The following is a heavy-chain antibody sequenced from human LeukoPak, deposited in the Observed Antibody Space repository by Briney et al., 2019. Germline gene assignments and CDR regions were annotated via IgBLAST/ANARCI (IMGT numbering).Heavy chain of an antibody. J-gene: IGHJ4*02. CDR2: NNPNSGGT. Sequence: ASVKVTCKASGYTFTGYYMHWVRQAPGQGLEWMGWNNPNSGGTNYAQKFQGRVTMTRDTSISTAYMELSRLRSDDTAVYYCARGEYGSGSYPYDYWGQGTLVTVSS. V-gene: IGHV1-2*02. CDR3: ARGEYGSGSYPYDY. CDR1: GYTFTGYY. D-gene: IGHD3-10*01.